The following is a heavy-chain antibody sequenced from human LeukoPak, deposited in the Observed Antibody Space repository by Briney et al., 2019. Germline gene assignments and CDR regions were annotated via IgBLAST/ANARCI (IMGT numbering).Heavy chain of an antibody. Sequence: SETLSLTCAVYGGSFSGYYWSWIRQPPGKGLEWIGEINHSGSTNYNPSLKSRVTISVDTSKNQFSLKLSSVTAADTAVYYCAREGTTGSSNWFDPWGQGTLVTVSS. CDR3: AREGTTGSSNWFDP. J-gene: IGHJ5*02. CDR2: INHSGST. D-gene: IGHD1-7*01. V-gene: IGHV4-34*01. CDR1: GGSFSGYY.